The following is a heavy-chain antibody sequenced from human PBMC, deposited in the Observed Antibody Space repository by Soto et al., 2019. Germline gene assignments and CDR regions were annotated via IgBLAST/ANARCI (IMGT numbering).Heavy chain of an antibody. Sequence: QITLKESGPTLVKPTQTLTLTCTFSGFSLSTSPVGVGWIRQPPGKALEWLALIYWDGDNRYSPSLKSRLTITKDTSKNQVVLTMTNMDPVDTATYCCAHRHDCGELRLWGQGTLVTVSS. CDR1: GFSLSTSPVG. V-gene: IGHV2-5*02. D-gene: IGHD4-17*01. J-gene: IGHJ1*01. CDR3: AHRHDCGELRL. CDR2: IYWDGDN.